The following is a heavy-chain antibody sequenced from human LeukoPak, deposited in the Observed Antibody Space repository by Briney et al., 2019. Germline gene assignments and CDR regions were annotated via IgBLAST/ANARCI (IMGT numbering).Heavy chain of an antibody. V-gene: IGHV1-69*04. J-gene: IGHJ4*02. Sequence: ASVTVSCKASGGTFSSYAISWVRQAPGQGLEWMGRIIPILGIANYAQKFQGRVTITADKSTSTAYMELSSLRSEDTAVYYCARDPLLSYSGSYYFDYWGQGTLVTVSS. CDR2: IIPILGIA. CDR1: GGTFSSYA. CDR3: ARDPLLSYSGSYYFDY. D-gene: IGHD1-26*01.